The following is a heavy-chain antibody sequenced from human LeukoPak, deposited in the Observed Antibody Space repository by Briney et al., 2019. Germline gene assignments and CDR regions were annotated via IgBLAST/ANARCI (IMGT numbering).Heavy chain of an antibody. CDR2: ISAYNGNT. J-gene: IGHJ6*03. Sequence: ASVKVSCKASVYTFTSYDISWVRQAPGQGLEWMGWISAYNGNTNYAQKLQGRVTMTTDTSTSTAYMELRSLRSDDTAVYYCARVYSSGWYYYYADVWGKGTTVTVSS. CDR1: VYTFTSYD. D-gene: IGHD6-19*01. CDR3: ARVYSSGWYYYYADV. V-gene: IGHV1-18*01.